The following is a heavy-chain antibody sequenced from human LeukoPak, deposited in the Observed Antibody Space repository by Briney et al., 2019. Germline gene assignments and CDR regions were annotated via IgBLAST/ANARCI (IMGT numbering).Heavy chain of an antibody. Sequence: GGSPRLSCAASGFTFSSYSMNWVRQAPGKGLEWVSSISSSSSYIYYADSVKGRFTISRDNAKNSLYLQMNSLRAEDTAVYYCATTVVIATTEAFDIWGQGTMVTVSS. CDR1: GFTFSSYS. CDR2: ISSSSSYI. J-gene: IGHJ3*02. D-gene: IGHD2-21*01. V-gene: IGHV3-21*01. CDR3: ATTVVIATTEAFDI.